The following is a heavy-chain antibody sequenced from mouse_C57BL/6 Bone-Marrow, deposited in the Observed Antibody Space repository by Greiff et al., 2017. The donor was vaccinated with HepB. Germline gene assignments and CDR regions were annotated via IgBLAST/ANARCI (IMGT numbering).Heavy chain of an antibody. CDR1: GYTFTSYW. J-gene: IGHJ3*01. CDR2: IYPGSGST. V-gene: IGHV1-55*01. D-gene: IGHD1-1*01. Sequence: QVQLQQPGAELVKPGASVKMSCKASGYTFTSYWITWVKQRPGQGLEWIGDIYPGSGSTNYNEKFKSKATLTVDKSSSTAYMQLSSLTSEDSAVYYCARSKWGYYGSSLFAYWGQGTLVTVSA. CDR3: ARSKWGYYGSSLFAY.